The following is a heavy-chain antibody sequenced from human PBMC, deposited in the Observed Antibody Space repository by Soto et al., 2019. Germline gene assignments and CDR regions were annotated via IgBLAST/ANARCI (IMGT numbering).Heavy chain of an antibody. CDR2: IREGGGDT. D-gene: IGHD5-18*01. J-gene: IGHJ5*02. Sequence: GGSLSLSCAASGFTISSSAINWVRPAPGKGLEWDSMIREGGGDTYYAESVKGRFTISRDSSKNTLYLQMNSLRAEYTAVYYCARDLDTALAHWLDHWAQGTLVTVSS. CDR1: GFTISSSA. V-gene: IGHV3-23*01. CDR3: ARDLDTALAHWLDH.